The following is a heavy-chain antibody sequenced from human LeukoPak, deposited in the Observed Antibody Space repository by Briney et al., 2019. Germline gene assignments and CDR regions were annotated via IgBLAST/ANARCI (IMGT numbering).Heavy chain of an antibody. V-gene: IGHV3-21*01. CDR2: ISSSSSYI. Sequence: PGGSVRLSCAASGFTFSSYSMNWVRQAPGKGLEWVSSISSSSSYIYYTDSVKGRFTISRYNAKNSLYLQMNSLRAEDTAVYYCARDNPPGYYDSSGTYYFDCWGQGILVSVSS. D-gene: IGHD3-22*01. CDR3: ARDNPPGYYDSSGTYYFDC. J-gene: IGHJ4*02. CDR1: GFTFSSYS.